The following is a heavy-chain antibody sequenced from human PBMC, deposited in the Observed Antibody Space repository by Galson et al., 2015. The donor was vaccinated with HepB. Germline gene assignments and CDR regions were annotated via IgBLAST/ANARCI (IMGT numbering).Heavy chain of an antibody. CDR1: GYTFTSYY. D-gene: IGHD2-2*01. CDR3: ASGRGYCSSTSCYVGFDY. J-gene: IGHJ4*02. Sequence: SVKVSCKASGYTFTSYYMHWVRQAPGQGLEWMGWINTNTGNPTYAQGFTGRFVFSLDTSVSTAYLQISSLKAEDTAVYYCASGRGYCSSTSCYVGFDYWGQGTLVTVSS. CDR2: INTNTGNP. V-gene: IGHV7-4-1*02.